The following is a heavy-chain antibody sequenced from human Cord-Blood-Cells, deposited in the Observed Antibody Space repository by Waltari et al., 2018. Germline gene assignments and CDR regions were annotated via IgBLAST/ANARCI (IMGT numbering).Heavy chain of an antibody. J-gene: IGHJ4*02. Sequence: EVQLVQSGAEVKKPGESLKISCKGSGYSFTSSWFGWVRHMPGKGLEWMGIIYPCDSTTRYSLSFQGQVTISADKSISTAYLQWSSLKASDTAMYYCASLPFGYSGYDWGFDYWGQGTLVTVSS. D-gene: IGHD5-12*01. CDR1: GYSFTSSW. V-gene: IGHV5-51*01. CDR3: ASLPFGYSGYDWGFDY. CDR2: IYPCDSTT.